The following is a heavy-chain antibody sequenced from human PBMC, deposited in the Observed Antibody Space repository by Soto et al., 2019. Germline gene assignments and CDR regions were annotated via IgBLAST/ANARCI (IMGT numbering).Heavy chain of an antibody. J-gene: IGHJ3*02. CDR2: ISYDGSNK. D-gene: IGHD3-22*01. Sequence: PGGSLRLSCAASGFTFSSYAMHWVRQAPGKGLEWVAVISYDGSNKYYADSAKGRFTISRDNSKNTLYLQMNSLRAEDTAVYYCARVWRYYDSSGRDAFDIWGQGTMVTVSS. CDR1: GFTFSSYA. CDR3: ARVWRYYDSSGRDAFDI. V-gene: IGHV3-30-3*01.